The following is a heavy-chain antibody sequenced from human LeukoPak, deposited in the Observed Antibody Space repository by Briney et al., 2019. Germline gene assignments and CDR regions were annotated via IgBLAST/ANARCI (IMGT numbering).Heavy chain of an antibody. Sequence: PGGSLRLSCAASGFTFSNYWMHWVRQAPGVGLVCVSRINGDVRSTNYADSVKGRFTISRDNAKNTLYLQMNSLRAEDTAVYYCAKDPFSYSWSFLITAYFQHWGQGTLVTVSS. CDR3: AKDPFSYSWSFLITAYFQH. J-gene: IGHJ1*01. CDR1: GFTFSNYW. V-gene: IGHV3-74*01. D-gene: IGHD5-18*01. CDR2: INGDVRST.